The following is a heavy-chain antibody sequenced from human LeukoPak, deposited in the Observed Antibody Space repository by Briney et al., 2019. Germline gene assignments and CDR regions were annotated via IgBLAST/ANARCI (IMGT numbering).Heavy chain of an antibody. V-gene: IGHV3-43*01. Sequence: PGGSLRLSCAASGFTFDDYTMHWVRQAPGKGLEWVSLISWDGGSTYYADSVKGRFTISRDNSKNSLHLQMNSLRTEDTALYYCAKMGAAGYYYYYYMDVWGKGTTVTVSS. CDR3: AKMGAAGYYYYYYMDV. J-gene: IGHJ6*03. CDR1: GFTFDDYT. CDR2: ISWDGGST. D-gene: IGHD2-15*01.